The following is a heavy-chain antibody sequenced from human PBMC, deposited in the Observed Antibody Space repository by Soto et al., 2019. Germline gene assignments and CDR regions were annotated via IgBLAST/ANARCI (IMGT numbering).Heavy chain of an antibody. CDR3: ARLRGYSTSFLDF. D-gene: IGHD6-6*01. J-gene: IGHJ4*02. V-gene: IGHV1-18*01. CDR2: ITTYNNNE. CDR1: GYTFTTYP. Sequence: GASVKVSCKASGYTFTTYPIAWARQAPGHGLEWMGWITTYNNNENLAQTLKGRVTTTSDTSTTTAYMELRNLTSADTAKYFCARLRGYSTSFLDFWGQGTLVTVSS.